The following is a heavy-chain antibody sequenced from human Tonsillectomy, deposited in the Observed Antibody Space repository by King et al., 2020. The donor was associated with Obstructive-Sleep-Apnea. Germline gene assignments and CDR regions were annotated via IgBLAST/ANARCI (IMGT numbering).Heavy chain of an antibody. CDR3: ARDSEESESYVTDY. V-gene: IGHV3-30*04. CDR1: GFTFSSYA. J-gene: IGHJ4*02. CDR2: ISYDGSNK. D-gene: IGHD1-26*01. Sequence: VQLVESGGGVVPPGRSLRLSCAASGFTFSSYAMYWVRQAPGTGLEWVAVISYDGSNKYYADSVKGRFTISRDNSKNTLYLQMNSLRAEDTAVYYCARDSEESESYVTDYWGQGTLVTVSS.